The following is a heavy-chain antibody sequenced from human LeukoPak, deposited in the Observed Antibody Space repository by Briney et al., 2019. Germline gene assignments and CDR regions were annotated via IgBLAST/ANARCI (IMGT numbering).Heavy chain of an antibody. CDR3: AREPFSCSSTSCYSTGGNFDY. V-gene: IGHV1-69*01. CDR1: GGTFSSYA. J-gene: IGHJ4*02. Sequence: SVKVSCKASGGTFSSYAISWVRQAPGQGLEWMGGIIPIFGTANYAQKFQGRVTITADESTSTAYMELSSLRSEDTAVYYCAREPFSCSSTSCYSTGGNFDYWGQGTLVTVSS. CDR2: IIPIFGTA. D-gene: IGHD2-2*01.